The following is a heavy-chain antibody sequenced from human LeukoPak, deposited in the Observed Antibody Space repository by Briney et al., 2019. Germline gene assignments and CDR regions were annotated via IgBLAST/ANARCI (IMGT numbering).Heavy chain of an antibody. Sequence: PGGSLRLSCEVSGFTFNTYAMHWVRQAPGKGLEWVSTLSGGGDGTWYADSVKGRFTISRDNSNNTLYLQMNSLRAEDTAVYYCAKERAYCRGGNCYRWFDPWGQGTLVTVSS. CDR3: AKERAYCRGGNCYRWFDP. D-gene: IGHD2-15*01. CDR1: GFTFNTYA. J-gene: IGHJ5*02. V-gene: IGHV3-23*01. CDR2: LSGGGDGT.